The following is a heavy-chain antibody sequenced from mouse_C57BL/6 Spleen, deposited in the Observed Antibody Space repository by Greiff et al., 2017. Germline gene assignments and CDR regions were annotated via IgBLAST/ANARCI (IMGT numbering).Heavy chain of an antibody. Sequence: VKLMESGPELVKPGASVKISCKASGYAFSSSWMNWVKQRPGKGLEWIGRIYPGDGDPNYNGKFKGKATLTADKSSSTAYMQLSSLTSDDSAVYFCARWGTTVVPDYWGQGTTLTVAS. CDR1: GYAFSSSW. CDR2: IYPGDGDP. CDR3: ARWGTTVVPDY. D-gene: IGHD1-1*01. J-gene: IGHJ2*01. V-gene: IGHV1-82*01.